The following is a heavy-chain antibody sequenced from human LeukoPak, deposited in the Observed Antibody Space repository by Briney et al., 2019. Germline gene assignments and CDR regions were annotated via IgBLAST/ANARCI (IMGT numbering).Heavy chain of an antibody. CDR3: ASNTATAFDY. V-gene: IGHV4-61*01. CDR1: GGSISTSNYY. Sequence: SETLSLTCTVSGGSISTSNYYWSWIRQPPGKGLEWIGYVYYSGSTEYNPSLRSRVTISLEMSKHQFSLNLTSVTAADTAVYYCASNTATAFDYWGQGALVTVSS. J-gene: IGHJ4*02. D-gene: IGHD2-21*02. CDR2: VYYSGST.